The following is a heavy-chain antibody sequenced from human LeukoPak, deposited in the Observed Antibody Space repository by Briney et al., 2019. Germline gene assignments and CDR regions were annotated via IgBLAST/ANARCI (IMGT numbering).Heavy chain of an antibody. V-gene: IGHV4-38-2*01. D-gene: IGHD2-2*01. CDR3: VRATCSTSCHHDY. CDR1: GYSISSGYY. J-gene: IGHJ4*02. CDR2: IYHSGIT. Sequence: SETLSLTCEVSGYSISSGYYWGWIRQPPGKGLEWIGSIYHSGITYYNPSLKSRVTISVDTSKNQFSLKLTSVTAADTAVYYSVRATCSTSCHHDYRGQGTLVTVSS.